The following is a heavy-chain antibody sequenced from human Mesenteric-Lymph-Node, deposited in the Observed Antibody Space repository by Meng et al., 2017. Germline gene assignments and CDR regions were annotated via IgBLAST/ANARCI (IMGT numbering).Heavy chain of an antibody. Sequence: QRQTPESGPVLVKPSATLSLTGTVPGGSISCNGYYWDWVRQPPGKGLEWIGSTYYSGSSYYNPSLKSRVTISADTSKNQFSLKLSSVTAPDTAVYYCARHSYHSCFDPWGQGTLVTVSS. CDR2: TYYSGSS. V-gene: IGHV4-39*01. CDR3: ARHSYHSCFDP. J-gene: IGHJ5*02. CDR1: GGSISCNGYY. D-gene: IGHD2-2*01.